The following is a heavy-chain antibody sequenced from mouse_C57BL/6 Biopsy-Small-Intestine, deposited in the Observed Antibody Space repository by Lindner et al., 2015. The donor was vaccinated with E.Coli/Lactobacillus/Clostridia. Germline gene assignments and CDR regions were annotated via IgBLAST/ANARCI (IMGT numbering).Heavy chain of an antibody. CDR1: GYTLTDLS. CDR3: AREGDSSGWQNYFDY. J-gene: IGHJ2*01. V-gene: IGHV14-2*01. Sequence: SVKVSCKVSGYTLTDLSIHWVRQAPGKGLEWMGTFDYEDGEAIYAQKFQGTVTMTVDTSTDTAYLGLSSLRSDDTAVYYCAREGDSSGWQNYFDYWGQGTLVTVSS. CDR2: FDYEDGEA. D-gene: IGHD6-1*01.